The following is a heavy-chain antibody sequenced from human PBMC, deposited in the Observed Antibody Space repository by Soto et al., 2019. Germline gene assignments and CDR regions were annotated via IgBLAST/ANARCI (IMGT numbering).Heavy chain of an antibody. V-gene: IGHV4-31*03. CDR3: ARDRCSGGSCYNYYYGMDV. CDR1: GGSISSGGYY. CDR2: IYYSGST. J-gene: IGHJ6*02. D-gene: IGHD2-15*01. Sequence: SETLSLTCTVSGGSISSGGYYWSWIRQHPGKGLEWIGYIYYSGSTYYNPSLKSRVTISVDTSKNQFSLKLSSVTAADTAVYYCARDRCSGGSCYNYYYGMDVWGQGTTVTVSS.